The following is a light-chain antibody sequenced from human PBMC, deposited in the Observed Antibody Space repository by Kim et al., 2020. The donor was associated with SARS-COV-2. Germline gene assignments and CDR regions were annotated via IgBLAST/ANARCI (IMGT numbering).Light chain of an antibody. J-gene: IGKJ5*01. CDR1: QSVNNY. CDR3: QRSSWPIT. CDR2: DVS. V-gene: IGKV3-11*01. Sequence: SSATKEIATLCCRASQSVNNYLAWYQQKPGQAPRLLIYDVSNRAAGIPARFSGSGSGTDFTLTISSLEPEDFAVYYCQRSSWPITFGQGTRLEIK.